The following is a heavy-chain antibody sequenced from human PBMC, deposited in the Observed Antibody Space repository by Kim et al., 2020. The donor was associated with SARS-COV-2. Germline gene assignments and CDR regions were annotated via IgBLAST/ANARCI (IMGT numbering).Heavy chain of an antibody. CDR1: GFTFSSYS. J-gene: IGHJ4*02. Sequence: GGSLRLSCAASGFTFSSYSMNWVRQAPGKGLEWVSYISSSSSTIYYADSVKGRFTISRDNAKNSLYLQMNSLRDEDTAVYYCARDVQQQLVFGPPADYWGQGTLVTVSS. V-gene: IGHV3-48*02. CDR3: ARDVQQQLVFGPPADY. CDR2: ISSSSSTI. D-gene: IGHD6-13*01.